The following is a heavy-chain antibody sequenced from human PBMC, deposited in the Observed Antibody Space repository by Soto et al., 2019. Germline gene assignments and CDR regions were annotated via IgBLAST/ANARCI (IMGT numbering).Heavy chain of an antibody. Sequence: SGPTLVNPTQTLTLTCAFSGFSLSTSGMCVSWIRQPPGKALEWLARIDWDDDKYYSTSLKTRLTISKDTSKNQVVLTMTNMDPVDTATYYCARMPTGLDAFDIWGQGTMVTVSS. CDR3: ARMPTGLDAFDI. CDR1: GFSLSTSGMC. J-gene: IGHJ3*02. D-gene: IGHD4-17*01. CDR2: IDWDDDK. V-gene: IGHV2-70*11.